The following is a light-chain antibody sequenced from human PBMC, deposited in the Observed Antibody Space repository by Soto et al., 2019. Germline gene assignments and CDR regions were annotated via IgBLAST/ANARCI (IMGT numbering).Light chain of an antibody. CDR2: DAS. V-gene: IGKV1-33*01. J-gene: IGKJ5*01. Sequence: DIQMTQSPSSLSASVGDRVTITCRASEDISNYLNWYQQRPGKAPKLLIYDASNLERGVPSRFSGTRSGTQFTFAITSLQPEDVATYYCQQSDSLPITFGKGTRLEI. CDR1: EDISNY. CDR3: QQSDSLPIT.